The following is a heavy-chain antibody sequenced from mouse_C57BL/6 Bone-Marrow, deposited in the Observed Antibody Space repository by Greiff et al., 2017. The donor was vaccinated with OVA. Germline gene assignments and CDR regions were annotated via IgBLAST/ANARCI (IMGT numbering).Heavy chain of an antibody. CDR1: GYTFTSYC. Sequence: VQLQESGAELAKPGGSVKLSCKASGYTFTSYCMHWVNQRPGQGLEWIGYIKPSSGYTKNNQKFKDKATLTADKSYSTDYMQLSSLTYEDSAVDYCANYYGSSYVYFDGWGTGTTVTVST. J-gene: IGHJ1*03. V-gene: IGHV1-7*01. CDR2: IKPSSGYT. D-gene: IGHD1-1*01. CDR3: ANYYGSSYVYFDG.